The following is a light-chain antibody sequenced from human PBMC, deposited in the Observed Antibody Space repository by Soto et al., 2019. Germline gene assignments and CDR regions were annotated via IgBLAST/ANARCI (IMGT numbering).Light chain of an antibody. CDR3: QQRSTWPPIT. V-gene: IGKV3-11*01. CDR2: DAS. Sequence: EIVLTQSPAALSLSPGERATLSCRASQSVSSYLAWYQQKPGQAPRLLIYDASNRATGIPARFTGSGSETDFTLTISSLEPEDFAVYYCQQRSTWPPITFGQGTRLEIK. CDR1: QSVSSY. J-gene: IGKJ5*01.